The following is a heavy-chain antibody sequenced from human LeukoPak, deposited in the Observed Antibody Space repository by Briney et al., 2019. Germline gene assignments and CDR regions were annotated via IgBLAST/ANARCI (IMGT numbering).Heavy chain of an antibody. D-gene: IGHD1-26*01. CDR2: IYTSGST. CDR1: GGSISSYY. CDR3: ARESSSGILNDY. V-gene: IGHV4-4*07. J-gene: IGHJ4*02. Sequence: SETLSLTCTVSGGSISSYYWSWIRQPAGEGLEWIGRIYTSGSTNYNPSLKSRVTMSVDTSKNQFSLKLSSVTAADTAVYYCARESSSGILNDYWGQGTLVTVSS.